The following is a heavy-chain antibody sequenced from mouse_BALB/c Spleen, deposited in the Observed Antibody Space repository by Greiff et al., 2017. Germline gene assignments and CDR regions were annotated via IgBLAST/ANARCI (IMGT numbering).Heavy chain of an antibody. CDR1: GFTFSSYG. J-gene: IGHJ4*01. D-gene: IGHD1-2*01. V-gene: IGHV5-6-3*01. CDR3: AREGRLHYYAMDY. CDR2: INSNGGST. Sequence: EVKLVESGGGLVQPGGSLKLSCAASGFTFSSYGMSWVRQTPDKRLELVATINSNGGSTYYPDSVKGRFTISRDNAKNTLYLQMSSLKSEDTAMYYCAREGRLHYYAMDYWGQGTSVTVSS.